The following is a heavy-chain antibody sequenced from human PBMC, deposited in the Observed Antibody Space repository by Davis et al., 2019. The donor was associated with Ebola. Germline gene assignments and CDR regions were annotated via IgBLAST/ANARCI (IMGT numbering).Heavy chain of an antibody. D-gene: IGHD6-13*01. J-gene: IGHJ6*02. Sequence: MPSETLSLTCTVSGGSISSYYWSWIRQPPGKGLEWIGYISNSGSTNYNPSLKSRVTISVDTSKNQFSLKLSSVTAADTAVYYCARGVYYYYGMDVWGQGTTVTVSS. CDR3: ARGVYYYYGMDV. V-gene: IGHV4-4*08. CDR1: GGSISSYY. CDR2: ISNSGST.